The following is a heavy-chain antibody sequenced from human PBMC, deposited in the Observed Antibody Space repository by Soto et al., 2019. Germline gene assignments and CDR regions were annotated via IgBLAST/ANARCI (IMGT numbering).Heavy chain of an antibody. J-gene: IGHJ1*01. D-gene: IGHD6-13*01. CDR1: GFTFSSYA. CDR3: VEDIAAAGTGYFQH. V-gene: IGHV3-64D*06. Sequence: GGSLRLSCAASGFTFSSYAMHWVRQAPGKGLEWVAVISSNGGSTYYADSVKGRFTISRDNSKNTLYLQMSSLRAEDTAVYYCVEDIAAAGTGYFQHWGQGTLVTVSS. CDR2: ISSNGGST.